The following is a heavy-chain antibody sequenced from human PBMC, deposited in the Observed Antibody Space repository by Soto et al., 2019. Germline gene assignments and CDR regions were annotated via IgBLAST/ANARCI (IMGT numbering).Heavy chain of an antibody. CDR3: ARHAVRAARPVFYYYGMDG. D-gene: IGHD6-6*01. Sequence: GDSLKISCKGSGYSFTSYWIGWVRQMPGKGLEWMGIIYPGDSDTRYSPSFQGQVTISADKSISTAYLQWSSLKASDTAMYYCARHAVRAARPVFYYYGMDGCGQGTTVTV. CDR2: IYPGDSDT. J-gene: IGHJ6*02. CDR1: GYSFTSYW. V-gene: IGHV5-51*01.